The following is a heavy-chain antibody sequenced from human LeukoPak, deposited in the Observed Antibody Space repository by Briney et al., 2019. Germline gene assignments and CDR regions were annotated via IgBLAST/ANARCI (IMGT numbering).Heavy chain of an antibody. J-gene: IGHJ4*02. CDR2: INSDGSST. D-gene: IGHD1-26*01. CDR3: ANEGVVGANLWYYFDC. CDR1: GFTFSSYW. Sequence: PGGSLRLSCAASGFTFSSYWMHWVRQAPGKGLVWVSRINSDGSSTNYADSVKGRFTISRDNSKNTLYLQMNSLRTEDTAVYYCANEGVVGANLWYYFDCWGQGTLVTVSS. V-gene: IGHV3-74*01.